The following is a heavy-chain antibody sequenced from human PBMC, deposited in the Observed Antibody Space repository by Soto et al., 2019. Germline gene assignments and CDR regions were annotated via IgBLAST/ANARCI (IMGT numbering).Heavy chain of an antibody. CDR1: VGTFSGYA. Sequence: SVKVSCTASVGTFSGYALSWVRQDPGQGPEWMGGIVPLFGTANYAQKFQGRVTITADESTSTSYMELSSLRCENTAVYYCARGAYYDSSGYYFFSRGQGNLVTVSS. CDR2: IVPLFGTA. D-gene: IGHD3-22*01. CDR3: ARGAYYDSSGYYFFS. V-gene: IGHV1-69*13. J-gene: IGHJ4*02.